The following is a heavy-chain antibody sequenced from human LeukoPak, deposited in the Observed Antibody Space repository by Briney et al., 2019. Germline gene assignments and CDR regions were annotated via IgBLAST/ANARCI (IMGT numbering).Heavy chain of an antibody. CDR3: ARGPSHYYGSGSYDY. J-gene: IGHJ4*02. Sequence: SETLSLTCAVSGGSISSVAYSWGWIRQPPGKGLEWIGYIYHTGSTYYNPSLKSRVTMSVDRSKNQFSLNLTSATAADTAVYYCARGPSHYYGSGSYDYWGQGTLVTVSS. CDR2: IYHTGST. D-gene: IGHD3-10*01. V-gene: IGHV4-30-2*01. CDR1: GGSISSVAYS.